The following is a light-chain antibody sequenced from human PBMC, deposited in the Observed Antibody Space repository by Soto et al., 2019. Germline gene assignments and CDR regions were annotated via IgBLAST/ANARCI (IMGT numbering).Light chain of an antibody. CDR1: INDFGNYNL. CDR3: CSYAGSSTFV. V-gene: IGLV2-23*03. CDR2: EGS. Sequence: QSALTQPASVSGSPGQSITISCTGTINDFGNYNLVSWYQHYPGQAPKLMLYEGSKRPSGVSDRFSGSKFGNTASLTISGLRAEDEADYYCCSYAGSSTFVFGGGTKVTVL. J-gene: IGLJ2*01.